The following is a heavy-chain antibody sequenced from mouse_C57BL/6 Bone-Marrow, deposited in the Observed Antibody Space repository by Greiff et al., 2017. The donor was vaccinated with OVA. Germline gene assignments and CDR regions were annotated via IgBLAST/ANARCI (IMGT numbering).Heavy chain of an antibody. J-gene: IGHJ2*01. CDR2: IRLKSDNYAT. Sequence: EVMLVESGGGLVQPGGSMKLSCVASGFTFSNYWMNWVPQSPEKGLEWVAQIRLKSDNYATHYAESVKGRFTISRDDSKSSVYLQMNNLRAEDTGIYYCTEAGYYLDYWGQGTTLTVSS. D-gene: IGHD2-2*01. CDR3: TEAGYYLDY. V-gene: IGHV6-3*01. CDR1: GFTFSNYW.